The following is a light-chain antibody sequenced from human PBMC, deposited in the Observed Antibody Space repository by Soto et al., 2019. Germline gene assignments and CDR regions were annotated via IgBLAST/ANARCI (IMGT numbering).Light chain of an antibody. CDR2: DVR. V-gene: IGLV2-14*01. CDR1: SSDVGGYNY. J-gene: IGLJ1*01. Sequence: QSALTQPASVSGSPGQSITISCTGTSSDVGGYNYVSWYQQHPGKAPKLMIYDVRNRPSGVSNRFSGSKSGNTASLTISGLQAEDEADYYCSSYTISSTLGGVFGTGTKLTVL. CDR3: SSYTISSTLGGV.